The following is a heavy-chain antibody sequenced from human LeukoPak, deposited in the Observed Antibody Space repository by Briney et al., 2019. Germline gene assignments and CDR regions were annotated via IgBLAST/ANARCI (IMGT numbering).Heavy chain of an antibody. D-gene: IGHD6-25*01. CDR1: GYTFTGYY. V-gene: IGHV1-2*02. CDR2: INPNSGGT. Sequence: ASVKVSCKASGYTFTGYYMHWVRKAPGQGLEWMGWINPNSGGTNYAQKFQGRVTMTRDTSISTAYMELSRLRSDDTAVYYCARDFGRRLNWFDPWGQGTLVTVSS. CDR3: ARDFGRRLNWFDP. J-gene: IGHJ5*02.